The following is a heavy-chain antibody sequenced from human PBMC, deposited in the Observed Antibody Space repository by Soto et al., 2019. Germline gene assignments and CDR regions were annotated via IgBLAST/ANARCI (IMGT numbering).Heavy chain of an antibody. J-gene: IGHJ6*02. D-gene: IGHD3-10*01. V-gene: IGHV1-69*06. CDR1: GGIFSSFT. CDR3: ATHGATTMARGAMKHYYYVMDV. CDR2: IIPIFDTP. Sequence: SVKVSCKASGGIFSSFTISWVRQAPGQGLEWLGGIIPIFDTPTYAQNFQGRVTITADKSTNTVYMELSSLRSEGTAVYYCATHGATTMARGAMKHYYYVMDVWGQGTTVTVSS.